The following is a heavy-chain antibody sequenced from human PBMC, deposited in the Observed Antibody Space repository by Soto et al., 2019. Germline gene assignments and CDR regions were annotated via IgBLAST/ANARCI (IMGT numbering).Heavy chain of an antibody. J-gene: IGHJ4*02. D-gene: IGHD2-15*01. Sequence: EVQLVESGGGLVKPGGSLTLSCAGSGFAFRSYNMNWVRQPPGKGLEWVASISSGSSNIYYADSVKGRFTISRGNAKDSLYLQMDSLRAEDSAVYYCASATVVAGTFDFWGQGTLLTVSS. CDR3: ASATVVAGTFDF. CDR1: GFAFRSYN. V-gene: IGHV3-21*01. CDR2: ISSGSSNI.